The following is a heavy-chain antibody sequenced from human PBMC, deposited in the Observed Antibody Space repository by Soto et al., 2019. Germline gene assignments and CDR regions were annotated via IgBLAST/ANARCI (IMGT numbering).Heavy chain of an antibody. J-gene: IGHJ2*01. CDR1: GGSISTSDYY. V-gene: IGHV4-31*03. D-gene: IGHD3-10*01. Sequence: SETLSLTCTVSGGSISTSDYYWSWIRQHPVRGLEWIGYVYLSGDTFYNPSLESRVVISVETSENRFSLNLTSVTAADTAVYYCARDPRRARGWHFDLWGRGTQVTVSS. CDR3: ARDPRRARGWHFDL. CDR2: VYLSGDT.